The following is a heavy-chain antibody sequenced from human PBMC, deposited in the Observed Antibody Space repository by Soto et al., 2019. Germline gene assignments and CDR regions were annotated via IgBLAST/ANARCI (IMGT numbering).Heavy chain of an antibody. V-gene: IGHV3-74*01. D-gene: IGHD1-26*01. J-gene: IGHJ4*02. CDR1: GLTFSSCW. CDR2: INTDGSST. CDR3: ARASGSNIHFDY. Sequence: SLRLSCAASGLTFSSCWMHWVRPAPRKGQVWVSRINTDGSSTTYADSVKGRFTISRDNTKNTLYLQMNSLRVEDTAVYYCARASGSNIHFDYWGQGTLVAVSS.